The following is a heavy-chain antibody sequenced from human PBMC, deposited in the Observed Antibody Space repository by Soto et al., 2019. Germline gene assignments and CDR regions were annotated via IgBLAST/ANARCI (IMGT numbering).Heavy chain of an antibody. CDR1: GVSINSGDYS. V-gene: IGHV4-30-2*01. CDR3: ARGINYYDSSGDSWFDP. J-gene: IGHJ5*02. Sequence: PSETLSLTCTVSGVSINSGDYSWTWIRQPPGKGLEWIGYTYHTGTTYYNMSLKSRVTISVDRSKNQFSLKLSSVTAADTAVYYCARGINYYDSSGDSWFDPWGQGTLVTVSS. D-gene: IGHD3-22*01. CDR2: TYHTGTT.